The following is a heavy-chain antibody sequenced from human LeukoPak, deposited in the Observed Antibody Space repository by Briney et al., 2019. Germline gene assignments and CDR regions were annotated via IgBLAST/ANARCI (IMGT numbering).Heavy chain of an antibody. V-gene: IGHV4-39*01. J-gene: IGHJ3*01. CDR1: SISINSNDYY. CDR3: ARMSVDHTFDF. D-gene: IGHD6-19*01. Sequence: SETLSLTCTVSSISINSNDYYWGWIRQPPGKGLEWIGSFFYSGSTYYNPSLKSRVTISVDTSKNQFSLNLSSVTAADTAVYYCARMSVDHTFDFWGQGTKVTVSS. CDR2: FFYSGST.